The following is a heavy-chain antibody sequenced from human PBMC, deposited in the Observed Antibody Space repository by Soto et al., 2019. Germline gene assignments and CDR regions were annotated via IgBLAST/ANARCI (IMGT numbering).Heavy chain of an antibody. Sequence: WGSPRLSCVASGFSLSDYAVNWVRQAPGKGLEWVSFISSDSRTIYYADSVEGRFTVSRDNARNSVSLQMDSLRDEDAAVYYCARIKLVEWFFINVDVYDMDVWGQGTPVTVSS. V-gene: IGHV3-48*02. CDR1: GFSLSDYA. CDR3: ARIKLVEWFFINVDVYDMDV. D-gene: IGHD3-3*01. J-gene: IGHJ6*02. CDR2: ISSDSRTI.